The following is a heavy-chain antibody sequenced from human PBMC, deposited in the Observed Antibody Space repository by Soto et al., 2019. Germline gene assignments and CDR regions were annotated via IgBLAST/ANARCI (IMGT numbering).Heavy chain of an antibody. D-gene: IGHD6-13*01. V-gene: IGHV3-48*03. CDR2: ISSSGSTI. CDR3: ARGHSSSPSPFDY. Sequence: HPGGSLRLSCAASGFTFSSYEMNWVRQAPGKGLEWVSYISSSGSTIYYADSVKGRFTISRDNAKNSLYLQMNSLRAEDTAVYYCARGHSSSPSPFDYWGQGTLVTVSS. CDR1: GFTFSSYE. J-gene: IGHJ4*02.